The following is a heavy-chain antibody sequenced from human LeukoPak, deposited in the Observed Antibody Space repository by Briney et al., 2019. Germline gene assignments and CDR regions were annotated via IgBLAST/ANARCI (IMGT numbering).Heavy chain of an antibody. Sequence: PGRSLRLSCAASGFIFSSYAMHWVRQAPGKGLEWVAVISYDGSNKYYADSVKGRFTISRDNSKNTLYLQMNSLRAEDTAVYYCARDLGSWGQGTLVTVSS. CDR3: ARDLGS. CDR1: GFIFSSYA. CDR2: ISYDGSNK. D-gene: IGHD3-16*01. J-gene: IGHJ4*02. V-gene: IGHV3-30-3*01.